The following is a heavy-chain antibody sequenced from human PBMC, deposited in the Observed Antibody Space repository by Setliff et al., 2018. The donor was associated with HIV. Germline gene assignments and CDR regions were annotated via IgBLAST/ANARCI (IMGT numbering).Heavy chain of an antibody. V-gene: IGHV3-30*01. CDR3: ARDRICGKGCYSSADH. CDR1: GFTFSSYA. Sequence: GGSLRLSCAASGFTFSSYAMNWVRQAPGKGLEWVAVMSGDANSQYYADSVRGRFTISRDNSKNTVYLQLNSLTTEDTAVYYCARDRICGKGCYSSADHWGLGTLVTVSS. J-gene: IGHJ4*02. D-gene: IGHD2-21*01. CDR2: MSGDANSQ.